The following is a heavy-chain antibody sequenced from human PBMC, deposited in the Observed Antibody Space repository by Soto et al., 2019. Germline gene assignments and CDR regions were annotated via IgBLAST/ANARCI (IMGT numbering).Heavy chain of an antibody. CDR2: INHSGST. D-gene: IGHD2-2*01. V-gene: IGHV4-34*01. J-gene: IGHJ6*02. Sequence: PSETLSLTCAVYGGSLSGYYWSWIRQPPGKGLEWIGEINHSGSTNYNPSLKSRVTISVDTSKNQFSLKLSSVTAADTAVYYCARVRGHRVIVVVPAARAGMGVWGQGTTVTVSS. CDR3: ARVRGHRVIVVVPAARAGMGV. CDR1: GGSLSGYY.